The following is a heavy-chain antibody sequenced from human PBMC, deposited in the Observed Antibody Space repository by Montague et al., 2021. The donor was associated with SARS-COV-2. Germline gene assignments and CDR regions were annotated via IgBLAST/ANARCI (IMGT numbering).Heavy chain of an antibody. J-gene: IGHJ2*01. CDR2: IYYTGST. V-gene: IGHV4-59*11. D-gene: IGHD5-24*01. Sequence: SETLSLTCTVSGGSISSHYWTWIRQPPGKGLEWIGYIYYTGSTNYNPSLKSRVAISVDTSKNQFPLSLRSVTAADTALYYCARLPPDGRWYLDLWGRGTLVTVSS. CDR1: GGSISSHY. CDR3: ARLPPDGRWYLDL.